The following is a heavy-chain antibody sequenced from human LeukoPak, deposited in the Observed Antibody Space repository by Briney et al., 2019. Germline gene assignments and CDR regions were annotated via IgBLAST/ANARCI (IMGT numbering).Heavy chain of an antibody. CDR3: VRSSGSYYPAPLMDV. D-gene: IGHD3-10*01. Sequence: PSETLSPTCTVSGYSISSGYYWGWIRQPPGKGLEWIGSIYHSGSTYYNPSLKSRVTISIDTSKNQFSLKLSSVTAADTAVYYCVRSSGSYYPAPLMDVWGQGTTVTVSS. V-gene: IGHV4-38-2*02. J-gene: IGHJ6*02. CDR1: GYSISSGYY. CDR2: IYHSGST.